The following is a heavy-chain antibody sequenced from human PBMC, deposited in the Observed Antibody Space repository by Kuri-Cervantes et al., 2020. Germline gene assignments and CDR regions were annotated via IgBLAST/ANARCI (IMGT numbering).Heavy chain of an antibody. J-gene: IGHJ3*02. CDR2: ISAYNGDT. Sequence: ASVKVSCKASGYTFTSYGISWVRQAPGQGLEWMGWISAYNGDTNYAQKLQGRVTMTTDTSTSTAYMELSSLRSEDTAVYYCAREVEMATISRAFDIWGQGTMVTVSS. D-gene: IGHD5-24*01. CDR3: AREVEMATISRAFDI. CDR1: GYTFTSYG. V-gene: IGHV1-18*01.